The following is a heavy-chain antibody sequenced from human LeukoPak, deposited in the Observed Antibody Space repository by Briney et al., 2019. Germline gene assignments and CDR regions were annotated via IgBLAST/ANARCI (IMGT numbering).Heavy chain of an antibody. V-gene: IGHV1-18*01. CDR3: ARGGNSYGSAFDY. D-gene: IGHD5-18*01. Sequence: ASVKVSCKASGYTFTSYGISWVRQAPGQGLEWMGWISASNGDTDYAQKFQDRVTVTTDTSTSTAYMDLRSLRSDDTAVYYCARGGNSYGSAFDYWGQGTLVTVSS. CDR2: ISASNGDT. CDR1: GYTFTSYG. J-gene: IGHJ4*02.